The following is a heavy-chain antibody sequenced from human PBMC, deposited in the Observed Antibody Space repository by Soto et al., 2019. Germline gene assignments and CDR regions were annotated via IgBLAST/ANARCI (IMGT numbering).Heavy chain of an antibody. Sequence: PGGSLRLSCAASGFTFTNYALTWVRQAPGKGLEWVSIISSGGSTYYADSVKGRFTISRDNSRNTVYLQMNSLRAEDTAVYYCAKPEIVGASFWYFDLWGRGTLVTVSS. CDR1: GFTFTNYA. CDR3: AKPEIVGASFWYFDL. D-gene: IGHD1-26*01. CDR2: ISSGGST. V-gene: IGHV3-23*01. J-gene: IGHJ2*01.